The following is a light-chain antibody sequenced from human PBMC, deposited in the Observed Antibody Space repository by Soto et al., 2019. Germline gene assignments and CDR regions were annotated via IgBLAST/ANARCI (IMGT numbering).Light chain of an antibody. Sequence: QSALTQPASVSGSPGQSITISCTGTSSDVGDYNYVSWYQQHPGKAPKVMIYEVTNRPSGVSDRFSGSKSGNTASLTISGLQAEDEADYYCSSYTSSSTLVFGGGTRSPS. V-gene: IGLV2-14*01. CDR1: SSDVGDYNY. J-gene: IGLJ2*01. CDR2: EVT. CDR3: SSYTSSSTLV.